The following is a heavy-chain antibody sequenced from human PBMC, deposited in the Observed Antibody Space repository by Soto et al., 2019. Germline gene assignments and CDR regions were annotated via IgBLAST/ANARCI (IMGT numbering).Heavy chain of an antibody. CDR3: ARQGFFTIFGVVIPYGMDV. D-gene: IGHD3-3*01. J-gene: IGHJ6*02. CDR1: GGSISSYY. V-gene: IGHV4-4*07. Sequence: PSETLSLTCTVSGGSISSYYWIWIRRPAGKGLEWIGRIYTSGSTNYNPSLKSRVTMSVDTSKNQFSLKLSSVTAADTAVYYCARQGFFTIFGVVIPYGMDVWGQGTTVTVSS. CDR2: IYTSGST.